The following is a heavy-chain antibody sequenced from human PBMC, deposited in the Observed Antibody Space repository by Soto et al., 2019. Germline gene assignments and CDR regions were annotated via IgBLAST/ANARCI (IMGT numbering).Heavy chain of an antibody. D-gene: IGHD1-20*01. J-gene: IGHJ4*02. CDR2: INPKSGGT. Sequence: ASVKVSCKASRYRFMDYFMHWVRRAPGQGLEGMGWINPKSGGTKIAQKFQSRTTMTRDTSINTVFMELSRLTSDDTAIYFCAREYNWNDQGWTVCWGLGTLVTVS. CDR3: AREYNWNDQGWTVC. V-gene: IGHV1-2*02. CDR1: RYRFMDYF.